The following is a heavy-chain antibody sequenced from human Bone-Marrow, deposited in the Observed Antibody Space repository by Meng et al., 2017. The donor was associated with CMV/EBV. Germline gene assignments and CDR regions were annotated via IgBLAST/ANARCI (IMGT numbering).Heavy chain of an antibody. CDR2: INSDGSST. V-gene: IGHV3-74*01. CDR1: GFTFSSYW. Sequence: GESLKISCAASGFTFSSYWMHWVRQAPGKGLVWVSRINSDGSSTSYADSVKGRFTISRDNAKNTLYLQMNSLRAEDTAVYYYARDLVSSSWFYYYYGMDVWGQGTTVTVSS. CDR3: ARDLVSSSWFYYYYGMDV. D-gene: IGHD6-13*01. J-gene: IGHJ6*02.